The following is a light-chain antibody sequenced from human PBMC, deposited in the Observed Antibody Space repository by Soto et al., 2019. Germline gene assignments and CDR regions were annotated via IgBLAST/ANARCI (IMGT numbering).Light chain of an antibody. Sequence: EIELTQSPGTLSLSPGERATLSCRASQSVSSSYLAWYQQKPGQAPRLLMSAASSRATGIPDRFSGSGAGTDFTLTISSLEPEDSAVYYCQQFDNSHLIFGAGTKVDIK. V-gene: IGKV3-20*01. CDR1: QSVSSSY. J-gene: IGKJ4*01. CDR2: AAS. CDR3: QQFDNSHLI.